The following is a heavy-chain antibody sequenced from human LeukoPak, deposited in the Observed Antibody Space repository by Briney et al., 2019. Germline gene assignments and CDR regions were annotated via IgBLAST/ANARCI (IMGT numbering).Heavy chain of an antibody. Sequence: PGESLRLSCAASGFTFSSYGMHWVRQAPGKGLEWVAFIRSDGSNKYYADSVKGRFTISRDNSKNPLYLQLNSLRAEDTAVYYCAKVMDRDIVATIRLGSQYYFDYWGEGTLVTVS. V-gene: IGHV3-30*02. J-gene: IGHJ4*02. CDR1: GFTFSSYG. CDR2: IRSDGSNK. D-gene: IGHD5-12*01. CDR3: AKVMDRDIVATIRLGSQYYFDY.